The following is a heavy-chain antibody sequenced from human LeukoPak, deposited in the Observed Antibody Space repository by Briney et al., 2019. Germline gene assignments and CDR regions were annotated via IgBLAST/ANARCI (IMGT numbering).Heavy chain of an antibody. Sequence: PSETLSLTCTVSGGSISSYDWSWIRQPPGKGLEWVWYIYYSGSTNYNPSLKSRVTISVDTSKNQFSLKLSSVTAADTAVYYCASTVTENFQHWGQGTLVTVSS. D-gene: IGHD4-17*01. CDR2: IYYSGST. J-gene: IGHJ1*01. CDR3: ASTVTENFQH. V-gene: IGHV4-59*08. CDR1: GGSISSYD.